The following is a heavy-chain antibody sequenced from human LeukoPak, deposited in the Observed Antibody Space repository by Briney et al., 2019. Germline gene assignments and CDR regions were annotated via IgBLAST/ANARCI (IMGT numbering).Heavy chain of an antibody. J-gene: IGHJ4*02. Sequence: SETLSLTCTVSGYSISSGYYWGWIRQPPGKGLQWIGGIYHSGSTYYNPSLKSRVTISVDTSKNQFSLKLSSVTAADTAMYYCVTYYYGSSGYYGLFDYWGQGTLVTVSS. CDR3: VTYYYGSSGYYGLFDY. CDR2: IYHSGST. CDR1: GYSISSGYY. D-gene: IGHD3-22*01. V-gene: IGHV4-38-2*02.